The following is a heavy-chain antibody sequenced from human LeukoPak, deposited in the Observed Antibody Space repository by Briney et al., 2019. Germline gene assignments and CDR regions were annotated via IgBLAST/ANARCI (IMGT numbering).Heavy chain of an antibody. D-gene: IGHD5-18*01. J-gene: IGHJ4*02. V-gene: IGHV4-38-2*02. CDR2: IYHSGST. CDR3: ATTGGYSYDFDY. CDR1: GYSISSGYY. Sequence: SETLSFTCTVSGYSISSGYYWGWIRQPPGKGLEWIGSIYHSGSTYYNPSLKSRVTISVDTSKNQFSLKLSSVTAADTAVYYCATTGGYSYDFDYWGQGTLVTVSS.